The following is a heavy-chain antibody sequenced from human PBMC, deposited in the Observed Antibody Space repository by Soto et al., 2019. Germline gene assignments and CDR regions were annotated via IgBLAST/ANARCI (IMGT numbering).Heavy chain of an antibody. J-gene: IGHJ4*02. V-gene: IGHV4-39*01. CDR2: IYYSGST. CDR3: VRHARYYDSSGSAFDY. D-gene: IGHD3-22*01. CDR1: GGSISISSYY. Sequence: SETLSITCTISGGSISISSYYWGGIRQPPGKGLEWIGSIYYSGSTYYNPSLKSRVTISVDTSKNQFSLKLSSVTAADTAVYYCVRHARYYDSSGSAFDYWGQGALVTVSS.